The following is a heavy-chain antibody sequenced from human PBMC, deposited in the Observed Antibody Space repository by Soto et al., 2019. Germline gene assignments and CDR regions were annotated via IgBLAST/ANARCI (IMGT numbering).Heavy chain of an antibody. V-gene: IGHV3-21*06. CDR2: ISSSSSYI. CDR1: GFTFSSYS. CDR3: ARARITIFGVVLKFYYYGMDV. Sequence: GSLRLSCAASGFTFSSYSMNWVRHAPGKGLEWVSSISSSSSYIYYADSVKGRFTISRDNAKNSLYLQMNSLRVEDTAVYYCARARITIFGVVLKFYYYGMDVWGQGTTVTVSS. J-gene: IGHJ6*02. D-gene: IGHD3-3*01.